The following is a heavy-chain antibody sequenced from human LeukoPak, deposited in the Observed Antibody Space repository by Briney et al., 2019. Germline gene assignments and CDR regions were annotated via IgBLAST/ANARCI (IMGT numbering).Heavy chain of an antibody. D-gene: IGHD2-2*01. J-gene: IGHJ4*02. CDR1: RFTFSNYW. V-gene: IGHV3-7*01. CDR2: IKEDGSEK. CDR3: ARDHAYRADY. Sequence: PGGSLRLSCTASRFTFSNYWMSWVRQAPGKGLEWVANIKEDGSEKYYVDSVKGRFTISRDNAKNSLYLQMNSLRAEDTAVYYCARDHAYRADYWGQGTLVTVSS.